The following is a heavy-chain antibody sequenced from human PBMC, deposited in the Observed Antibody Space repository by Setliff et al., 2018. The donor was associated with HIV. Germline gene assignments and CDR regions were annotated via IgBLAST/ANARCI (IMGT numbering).Heavy chain of an antibody. Sequence: SETLSLTCTVSGGSISTYYWSWIRQPPGKGLEWIGYIYTSGSTNYNPSLKIRVTISIDTSKKQVSLKLSSVTAADTAVYYCARHANYDFWSGYWGYYFDYWGQGTLVTVSS. CDR1: GGSISTYY. D-gene: IGHD3-3*01. V-gene: IGHV4-4*09. CDR2: IYTSGST. J-gene: IGHJ4*02. CDR3: ARHANYDFWSGYWGYYFDY.